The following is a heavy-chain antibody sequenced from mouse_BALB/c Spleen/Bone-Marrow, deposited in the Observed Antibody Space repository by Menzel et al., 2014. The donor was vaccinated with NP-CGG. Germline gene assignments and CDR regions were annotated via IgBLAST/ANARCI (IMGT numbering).Heavy chain of an antibody. J-gene: IGHJ2*01. CDR3: ARRLTGTLYFDY. V-gene: IGHV1-54*03. D-gene: IGHD4-1*01. CDR2: INPGSGAT. CDR1: GYAFTYYL. Sequence: VMLVESGAELVRPGTSVKVSCKASGYAFTYYLIEWVKQRPGQGLEWIGVINPGSGATNYNENFKGKATLTADKSSSTPYMQLSSLTSDDSAVYFCARRLTGTLYFDYWGQGTTLTVSS.